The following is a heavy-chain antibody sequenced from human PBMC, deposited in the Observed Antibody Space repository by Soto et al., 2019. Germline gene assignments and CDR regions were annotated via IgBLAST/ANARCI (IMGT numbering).Heavy chain of an antibody. D-gene: IGHD3-3*01. CDR1: GFTFSSYA. CDR2: ISGSGGST. V-gene: IGHV3-23*01. CDR3: AKGGYDFWSGYYIRGYYYGMDV. Sequence: GGSLRLSCAASGFTFSSYAMSWVRQAPGKGLEWVSAISGSGGSTYYADSVKGRFTISRDNSKNTLYLQMNSLRAEDTAVYYCAKGGYDFWSGYYIRGYYYGMDVWGQGTTVTVSS. J-gene: IGHJ6*02.